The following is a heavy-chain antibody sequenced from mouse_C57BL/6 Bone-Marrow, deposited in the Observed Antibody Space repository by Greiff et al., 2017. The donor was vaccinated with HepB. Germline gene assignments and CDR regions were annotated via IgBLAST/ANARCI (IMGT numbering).Heavy chain of an antibody. D-gene: IGHD1-1*01. CDR1: GFTFTDYY. V-gene: IGHV7-3*01. CDR3: ARPLLLLYYAMDY. Sequence: EVKLMESGGGLVQPGGSLSLSCAASGFTFTDYYMSWVRQPPGKALEWLGFIRNKANGYTTEYSASVKGRFTISRDNSQSILYLQMNALRAEDSATYYCARPLLLLYYAMDYWGQGTSVTVSS. J-gene: IGHJ4*01. CDR2: IRNKANGYTT.